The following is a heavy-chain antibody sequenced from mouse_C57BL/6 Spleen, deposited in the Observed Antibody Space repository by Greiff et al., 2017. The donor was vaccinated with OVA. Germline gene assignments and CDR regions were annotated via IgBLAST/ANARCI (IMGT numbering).Heavy chain of an antibody. J-gene: IGHJ4*01. V-gene: IGHV1-42*01. Sequence: VQLQQSGPELVKPGASVKISCTASGYSFTGYYMNWVKQSPEKSLEWIGEINPSTGGTTYNQKFKAKDTLTVDKSSSTAYMQLKSLTSEDSAVYYCARRGAMDDWGQGTSVTVSS. CDR2: INPSTGGT. CDR3: ARRGAMDD. CDR1: GYSFTGYY.